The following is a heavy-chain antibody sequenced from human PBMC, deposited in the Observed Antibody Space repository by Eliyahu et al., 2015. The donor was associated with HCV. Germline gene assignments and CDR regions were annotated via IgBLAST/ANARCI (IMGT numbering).Heavy chain of an antibody. CDR1: GGSFSGYY. CDR2: INHSGST. D-gene: IGHD6-13*01. V-gene: IGHV4-34*01. J-gene: IGHJ6*02. Sequence: QVQLQQWGAGLLKPSETLSLXCAVYGGSFSGYYWXWIRQPXGKGLEWIXEINHSGSTNYNPSLKSRVTISVDTSKNQFSLKLSSVTAADTAVYYCARGFLIAAAGTVDYYYYGMDVWGQGTTVTVSS. CDR3: ARGFLIAAAGTVDYYYYGMDV.